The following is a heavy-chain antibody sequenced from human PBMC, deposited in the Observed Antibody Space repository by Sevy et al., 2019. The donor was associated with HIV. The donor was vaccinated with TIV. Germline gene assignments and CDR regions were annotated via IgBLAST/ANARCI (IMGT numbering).Heavy chain of an antibody. Sequence: SQTLSLTCAISGDSVSSNSAAWNWIRQSPSRGLEWLGRTYYRSKWYNDYAVSVKSRITINPDTSKNQFSLQLNSVTPEDTAVYYCARALGSSSWYGGYYFDYWGQETLVTVSS. V-gene: IGHV6-1*01. CDR1: GDSVSSNSAA. J-gene: IGHJ4*02. D-gene: IGHD6-13*01. CDR3: ARALGSSSWYGGYYFDY. CDR2: TYYRSKWYN.